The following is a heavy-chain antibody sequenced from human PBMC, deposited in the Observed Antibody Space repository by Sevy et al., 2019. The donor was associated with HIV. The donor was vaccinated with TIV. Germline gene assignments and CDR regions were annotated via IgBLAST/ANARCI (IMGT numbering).Heavy chain of an antibody. Sequence: ASVKVSCNASGYTFTSYGISWVRQAPGQGIEWMGWISAYNGNTNYAQKLQGRVTMTTDTSTSTAYMELRSLRSDDTAVYYCARDPYYYDSSGYYSSYFDYWGQRTLVTVSS. CDR3: ARDPYYYDSSGYYSSYFDY. CDR2: ISAYNGNT. D-gene: IGHD3-22*01. V-gene: IGHV1-18*01. CDR1: GYTFTSYG. J-gene: IGHJ4*02.